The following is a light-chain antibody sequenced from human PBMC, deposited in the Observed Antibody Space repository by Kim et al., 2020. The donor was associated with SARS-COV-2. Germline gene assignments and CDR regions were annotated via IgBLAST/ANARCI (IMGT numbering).Light chain of an antibody. Sequence: SYELTQPPSVSVSPGQTASITCSGDNLGDKYACWYQQKPGQAPVLVIYQDTKRASGIPERFSGSNSGNTATLTISGTQTMDEADYFCQAWDSSTVVFGGGTKLTVL. V-gene: IGLV3-1*01. CDR3: QAWDSSTVV. CDR1: NLGDKY. CDR2: QDT. J-gene: IGLJ2*01.